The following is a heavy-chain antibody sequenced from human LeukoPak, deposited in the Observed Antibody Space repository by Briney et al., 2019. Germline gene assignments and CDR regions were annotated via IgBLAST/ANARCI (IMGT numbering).Heavy chain of an antibody. CDR3: AREVADSYGYFDY. J-gene: IGHJ4*02. CDR1: GYTFTGYY. D-gene: IGHD5-18*01. Sequence: ASVKVSCKASGYTFTGYYMHWVRQAPGQGLEWMGWINPNSGGTNYAQKFQGRVTMTRDTSKNQFSLKLSSVTAADTAVYYCAREVADSYGYFDYWGQGTLVTVSS. CDR2: INPNSGGT. V-gene: IGHV1-2*02.